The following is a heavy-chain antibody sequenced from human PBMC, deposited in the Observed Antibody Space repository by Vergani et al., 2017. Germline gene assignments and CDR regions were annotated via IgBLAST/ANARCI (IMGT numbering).Heavy chain of an antibody. J-gene: IGHJ6*02. D-gene: IGHD5-12*01. CDR3: AKANPRNSGYYYLYYYHAMDV. CDR1: GFTFNHYA. V-gene: IGHV3-23*01. Sequence: EVQLLESGGDLVQPGGSLRLSCAASGFTFNHYAMNWVRQAPGKGLEWDSGISGSGGSTYYAGSVKGQFTISRDSSKNTLYLQMNSLSAGDTAVYYCAKANPRNSGYYYLYYYHAMDVWGQGTTVTVSS. CDR2: ISGSGGST.